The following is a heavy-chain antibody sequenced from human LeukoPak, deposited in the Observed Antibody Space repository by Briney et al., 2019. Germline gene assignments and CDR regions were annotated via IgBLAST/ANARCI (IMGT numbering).Heavy chain of an antibody. Sequence: PGGSLRLSCAASGFTFSSYDMHWVRQAPGKGLEWVAVISYDGSNKYYADSVKGRFTISRDNSKNTLYLQMNSLRAEDTAVYYCAKDGLATVNLYFQHWGQGTLVTASS. J-gene: IGHJ1*01. CDR2: ISYDGSNK. CDR3: AKDGLATVNLYFQH. D-gene: IGHD4-17*01. CDR1: GFTFSSYD. V-gene: IGHV3-30*18.